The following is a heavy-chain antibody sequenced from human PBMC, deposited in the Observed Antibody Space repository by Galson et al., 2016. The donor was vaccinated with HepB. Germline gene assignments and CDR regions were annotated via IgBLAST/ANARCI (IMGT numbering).Heavy chain of an antibody. CDR1: GGTFSSYA. J-gene: IGHJ4*02. CDR2: IIPIFGTP. V-gene: IGHV1-69*13. D-gene: IGHD3-22*01. CDR3: ARGSPTSGVRIQAYYDSSGYLY. Sequence: SVKVSCKASGGTFSSYAINWVRQAPGQGLEWMGGIIPIFGTPNYAQKFQGRVTITADESTSTAYMELSSLRSEDTAVYYCARGSPTSGVRIQAYYDSSGYLYWGQGTLVTVSS.